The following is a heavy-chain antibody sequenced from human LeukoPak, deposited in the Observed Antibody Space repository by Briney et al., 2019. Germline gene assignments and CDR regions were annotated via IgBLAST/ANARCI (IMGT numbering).Heavy chain of an antibody. Sequence: SETLSLTCTVSGGSISSSSYYWGWIRQPPGKGLEWIGSIYYSGSTYYNPSLKSRVTISVDTSKNHFSLRLNSVTGADTGVYYCAIMGSAYGNAFDVWGQGTMVTVSP. D-gene: IGHD3-3*01. CDR2: IYYSGST. CDR3: AIMGSAYGNAFDV. J-gene: IGHJ3*01. CDR1: GGSISSSSYY. V-gene: IGHV4-39*07.